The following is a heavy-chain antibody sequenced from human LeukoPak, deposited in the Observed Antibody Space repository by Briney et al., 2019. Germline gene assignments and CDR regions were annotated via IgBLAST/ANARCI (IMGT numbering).Heavy chain of an antibody. Sequence: GGSLRLSCAASEITFSRFAMSWIRQPPGTGLEWVSTLSGSAGATYYADSVKGRFTTSRDNSKDTLYLQMDNLRSDDTAVYYCAKHLGSHSFLFYYMDVWGKGTSVIVSS. CDR1: EITFSRFA. V-gene: IGHV3-23*01. J-gene: IGHJ6*03. D-gene: IGHD2-21*01. CDR3: AKHLGSHSFLFYYMDV. CDR2: LSGSAGAT.